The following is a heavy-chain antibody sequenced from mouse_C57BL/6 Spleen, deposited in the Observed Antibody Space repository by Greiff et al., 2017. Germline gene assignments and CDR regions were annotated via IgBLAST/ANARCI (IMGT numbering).Heavy chain of an antibody. J-gene: IGHJ4*01. CDR2: INPNNGGT. Sequence: EVQLHQSGPELVKPGASVKIPCKASGYTFTDYNMDWVKQSHGKSLEWIGDINPNNGGTIYNQKFKGKATLTVDKSSSTAYMELRSLTSEDTAVYYCARWGTTVVADYAMDYWGQGTSVTVSS. D-gene: IGHD1-1*01. CDR1: GYTFTDYN. V-gene: IGHV1-18*01. CDR3: ARWGTTVVADYAMDY.